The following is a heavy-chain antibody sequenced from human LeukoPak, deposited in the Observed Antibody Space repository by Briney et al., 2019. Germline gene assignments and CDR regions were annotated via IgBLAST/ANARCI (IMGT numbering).Heavy chain of an antibody. CDR3: ARQGYDFWSGYFTVGFDP. D-gene: IGHD3-3*01. CDR2: IYYSGST. Sequence: SETLCLTCTVSGGSISSSSYYWGWIRQPPGKGLEWIGSIYYSGSTYYNPSLKSRVTISVDTSKNQFSLKLSSVTAADTAVYYCARQGYDFWSGYFTVGFDPWGQGTLVTVSS. J-gene: IGHJ5*02. CDR1: GGSISSSSYY. V-gene: IGHV4-39*01.